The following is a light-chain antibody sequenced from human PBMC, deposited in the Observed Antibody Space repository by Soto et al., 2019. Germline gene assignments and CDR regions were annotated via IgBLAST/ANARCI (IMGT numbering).Light chain of an antibody. V-gene: IGLV2-14*01. Sequence: QSALTQPASVSGSPGQSITISCTGTSSDVGGYNYVSWYQQHPGKAPKLMIYDVSTRPSGVSNRFSGSKSGNTASLTISGLQDEDEADYYCSSSTSSSTLVFGGGTKLTVL. CDR1: SSDVGGYNY. CDR3: SSSTSSSTLV. J-gene: IGLJ2*01. CDR2: DVS.